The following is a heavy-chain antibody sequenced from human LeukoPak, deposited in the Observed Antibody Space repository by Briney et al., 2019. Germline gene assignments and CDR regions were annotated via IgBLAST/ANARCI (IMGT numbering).Heavy chain of an antibody. CDR1: GFLFSSNH. J-gene: IGHJ4*02. V-gene: IGHV3-66*01. CDR2: IYSGGST. CDR3: ARVDSSNYFPFDY. Sequence: GALRLSCAPSGFLFSSNHMSWVRQAPGKGGEWVSVIYSGGSTYYADSVKGRFTISRDNSKNTLYLQMNSLRAEDTAVYYCARVDSSNYFPFDYWGQGTLVTVSS. D-gene: IGHD3-22*01.